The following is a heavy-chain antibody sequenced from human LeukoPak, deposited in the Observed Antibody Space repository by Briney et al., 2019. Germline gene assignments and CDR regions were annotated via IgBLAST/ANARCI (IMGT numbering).Heavy chain of an antibody. CDR2: INPHADST. Sequence: ASVKVSCKASGYTFTFYYIHWVRQAPGQGLEWMGIINPHADSTTYAQKFQGRVTMTRDMSTSTVYMELSSLRFEDTAVYFCARDGYCSGGSCHSFEYWGQGTLVTVSS. J-gene: IGHJ4*02. CDR3: ARDGYCSGGSCHSFEY. V-gene: IGHV1-46*01. D-gene: IGHD2-15*01. CDR1: GYTFTFYY.